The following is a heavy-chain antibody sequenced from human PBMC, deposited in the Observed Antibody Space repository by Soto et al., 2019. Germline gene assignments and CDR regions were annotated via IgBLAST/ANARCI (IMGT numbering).Heavy chain of an antibody. CDR2: IYSGGST. Sequence: PGGSLRLSCAASGFTVSSNYMSWVRQAPGKGLEWVSVIYSGGSTYYADYVKGRFTISRDNSKNTLYLQMNSLRAEDTAVYYCARDLDFWSGYWAGMDVWGQGTTVTVSS. V-gene: IGHV3-53*01. D-gene: IGHD3-3*01. J-gene: IGHJ6*02. CDR3: ARDLDFWSGYWAGMDV. CDR1: GFTVSSNY.